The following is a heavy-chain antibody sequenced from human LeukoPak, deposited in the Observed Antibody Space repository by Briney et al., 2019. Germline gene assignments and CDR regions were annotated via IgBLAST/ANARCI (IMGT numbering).Heavy chain of an antibody. CDR2: IRSKSNSHAT. J-gene: IGHJ1*01. V-gene: IGHV3-73*01. CDR1: GFTFSDSA. CDR3: KAGLRY. Sequence: GGSLRLSCAASGFTFSDSAMHWVRQASGKGLEWVGRIRSKSNSHATAYSATVQFRFTISRDDSKNTVHLQMNSLKTEDTAIYYCKAGLRYWGQGTLVTVSS.